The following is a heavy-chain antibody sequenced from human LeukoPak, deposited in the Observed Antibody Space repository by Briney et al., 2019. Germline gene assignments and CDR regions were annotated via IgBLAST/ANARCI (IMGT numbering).Heavy chain of an antibody. CDR3: ASSGKATTPLDV. Sequence: SVKISCKASGGTFSSYAISWVRQAPGQGLEWMGGIIPIFGTANYAQKFQGRVTITADESTSTAYMELSSLRSEDTAVYYCASSGKATTPLDVWGKGTTVTVSS. D-gene: IGHD5-24*01. CDR1: GGTFSSYA. V-gene: IGHV1-69*13. J-gene: IGHJ6*04. CDR2: IIPIFGTA.